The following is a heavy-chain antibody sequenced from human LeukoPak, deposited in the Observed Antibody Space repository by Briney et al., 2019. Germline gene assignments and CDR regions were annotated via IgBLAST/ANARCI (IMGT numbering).Heavy chain of an antibody. CDR3: ARAIVVVHGYNWFDP. CDR1: GGSISSYY. CDR2: IYYSGST. Sequence: SETLSLTCTVFGGSISSYYWSWIRQPPGKGLEWIGYIYYSGSTNYNPSLKSRVTISVDTSKNQFSLKLSSVTAADTAVYYCARAIVVVHGYNWFDPWGQGTLVTVSS. V-gene: IGHV4-59*01. J-gene: IGHJ5*02. D-gene: IGHD3-22*01.